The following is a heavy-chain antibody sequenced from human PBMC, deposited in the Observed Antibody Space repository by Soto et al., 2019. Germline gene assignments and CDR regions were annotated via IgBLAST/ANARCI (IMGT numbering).Heavy chain of an antibody. V-gene: IGHV3-23*01. Sequence: PVGSLRLSCAASGFTFSSYAMSWVRQAPGKGLEWVSAISGSGGSTYYADSVKGRFTISRDNSKNTLYLQMNSLRAEDTAVYYCAKDWDMITNYYDSSGYPPAVWGQGTMVTVSS. D-gene: IGHD3-22*01. J-gene: IGHJ6*02. CDR3: AKDWDMITNYYDSSGYPPAV. CDR2: ISGSGGST. CDR1: GFTFSSYA.